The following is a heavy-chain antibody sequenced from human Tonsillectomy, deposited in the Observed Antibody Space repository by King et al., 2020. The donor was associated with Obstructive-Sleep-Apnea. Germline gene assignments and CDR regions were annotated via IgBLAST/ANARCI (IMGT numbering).Heavy chain of an antibody. CDR3: ARDWSLYRSWNPDLDYYYGMDV. CDR1: GSTFSSYA. Sequence: VQLVESGAEVKKPGSSVKVSCKASGSTFSSYAISWVRQAPGQGLEWMGGIIPILGIANYAQKFQGRVTITADKSTSTAYMELSSLSSEDTAVYYCARDWSLYRSWNPDLDYYYGMDVWGQGTTVTVSS. J-gene: IGHJ6*02. D-gene: IGHD1-1*01. V-gene: IGHV1-69*09. CDR2: IIPILGIA.